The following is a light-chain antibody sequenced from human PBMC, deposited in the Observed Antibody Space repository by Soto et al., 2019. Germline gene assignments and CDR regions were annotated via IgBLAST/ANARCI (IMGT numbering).Light chain of an antibody. CDR1: QSVTSSY. Sequence: EIVLTQSPGTLSLSPGERATLSCRASQSVTSSYLAWYHQKPGQAPRLLIYDASNRATGIPDRFSGSGSGTDFTLTISRLEPDDFAVYYCQQYVSSPRPFGQGPKLDIK. J-gene: IGKJ1*01. CDR2: DAS. CDR3: QQYVSSPRP. V-gene: IGKV3-20*01.